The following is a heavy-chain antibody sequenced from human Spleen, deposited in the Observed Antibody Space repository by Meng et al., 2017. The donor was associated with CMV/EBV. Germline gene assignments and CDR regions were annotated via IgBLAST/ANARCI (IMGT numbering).Heavy chain of an antibody. J-gene: IGHJ6*02. CDR3: TRDVSGDFWTYYYYGMDV. CDR1: GFTFSTYS. D-gene: IGHD4-17*01. CDR2: ISSSSSYI. Sequence: GESLKIYCVASGFTFSTYSLTWVRQAPGKGLEWVSSISSSSSYIYYADSVKGRFTISRDNVKNSLYLQMNSLRAEDTAVYYCTRDVSGDFWTYYYYGMDVWGQGTTVTVSS. V-gene: IGHV3-21*01.